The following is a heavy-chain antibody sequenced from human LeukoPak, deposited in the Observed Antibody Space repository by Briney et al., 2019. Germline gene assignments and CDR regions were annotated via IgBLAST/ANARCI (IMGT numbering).Heavy chain of an antibody. Sequence: ASVKVSCKASGYTFTTHYMHWVRQAPGQGLEWMGVIIPNDGSITYAQKFQGRVTMTRDMSTSTVYMELSSLRSEDTAVYYCATDRRGGLRDGYNSWGQGTLVTVSS. V-gene: IGHV1-46*01. CDR3: ATDRRGGLRDGYNS. CDR2: IIPNDGSI. D-gene: IGHD5-24*01. J-gene: IGHJ4*02. CDR1: GYTFTTHY.